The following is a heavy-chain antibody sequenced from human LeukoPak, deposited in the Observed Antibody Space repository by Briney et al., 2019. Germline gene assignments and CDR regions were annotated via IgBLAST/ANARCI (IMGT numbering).Heavy chain of an antibody. V-gene: IGHV3-64D*09. J-gene: IGHJ6*02. CDR1: GFPFSSYA. D-gene: IGHD2-15*01. Sequence: GGSLRLPCSASGFPFSSYAMHWVRQAPGKGLEYVSAISDSGGSTYYADSVKGGFTISRDNSKNTLYLQMSSLRAEDTAVYFCVRGYSFGPYGMDVWGQGTTVTVSS. CDR2: ISDSGGST. CDR3: VRGYSFGPYGMDV.